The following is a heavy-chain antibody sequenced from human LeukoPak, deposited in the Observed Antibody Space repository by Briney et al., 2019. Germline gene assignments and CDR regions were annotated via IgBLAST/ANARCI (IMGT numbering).Heavy chain of an antibody. D-gene: IGHD2-2*02. J-gene: IGHJ6*03. CDR2: IYPGDSDT. CDR3: ARLGCSSTSCYKEIYYYYYYMDV. CDR1: GYSFTSYW. Sequence: GESLKISCKGSGYSFTSYWIGWVRQMPGKGLEWMGIIYPGDSDTRYSPSFQGQVTISADKSISTAYLQWSSLKASDTAMYYCARLGCSSTSCYKEIYYYYYYMDVWGKGTTVTIS. V-gene: IGHV5-51*01.